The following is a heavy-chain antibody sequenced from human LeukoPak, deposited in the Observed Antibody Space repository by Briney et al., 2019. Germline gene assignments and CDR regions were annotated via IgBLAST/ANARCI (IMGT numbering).Heavy chain of an antibody. D-gene: IGHD3-3*01. V-gene: IGHV4-61*02. CDR2: IYTSGST. CDR1: GGSISSGSYY. Sequence: SQTLSLTCTVSGGSISSGSYYWSWIRQPAGKGLEWIGRIYTSGSTNYNPSLKSRVTISVDTSKNQFSLKLSSVTAADTPVYYCARDVYDFWSGYYSLGWFDPWGQGTLVTVSS. J-gene: IGHJ5*02. CDR3: ARDVYDFWSGYYSLGWFDP.